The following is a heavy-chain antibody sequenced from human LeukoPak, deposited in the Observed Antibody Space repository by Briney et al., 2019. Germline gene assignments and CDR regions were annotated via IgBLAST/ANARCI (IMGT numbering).Heavy chain of an antibody. CDR1: GYTFTGYH. J-gene: IGHJ4*02. Sequence: ASVKVSCKASGYTFTGYHMHWVRQAPGQGLEWMGRINPSSGDTNYAQKFQGRVTMTRDTSISTAYVELSRLRSDDTAVYYCARDYCSSTSCLFDYWGQGTLVTVSS. CDR2: INPSSGDT. D-gene: IGHD2-2*01. V-gene: IGHV1-2*06. CDR3: ARDYCSSTSCLFDY.